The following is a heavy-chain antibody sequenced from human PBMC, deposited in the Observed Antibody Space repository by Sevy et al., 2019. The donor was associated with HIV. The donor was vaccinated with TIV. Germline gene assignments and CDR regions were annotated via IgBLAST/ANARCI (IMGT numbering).Heavy chain of an antibody. CDR1: GFTFSSYW. V-gene: IGHV3-7*01. D-gene: IGHD3-3*01. CDR3: ARAPPRTDYYDFWSGYYNDAFDI. Sequence: GGSLRLSCAASGFTFSSYWMSWVRQAPGKGLEWVANIKQDGSEKNYVDSVKGRFTISRDNAKNSLYLQMNSLRAEDTAVYYCARAPPRTDYYDFWSGYYNDAFDIWGQGTMVTVSS. CDR2: IKQDGSEK. J-gene: IGHJ3*02.